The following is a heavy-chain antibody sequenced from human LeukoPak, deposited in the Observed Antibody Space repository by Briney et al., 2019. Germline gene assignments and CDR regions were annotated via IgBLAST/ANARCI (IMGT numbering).Heavy chain of an antibody. D-gene: IGHD1-26*01. CDR1: GYIFANYW. J-gene: IGHJ4*02. CDR2: IFPGDSDT. Sequence: GESLKISCKASGYIFANYWIGWVRQMPGKGLEWMGIIFPGDSDTRYSPSFQGQVTISVDKSINTAYLQWRSLKAADTAMYYCAGARGATYFDYWGQGTLVSVSS. CDR3: AGARGATYFDY. V-gene: IGHV5-51*01.